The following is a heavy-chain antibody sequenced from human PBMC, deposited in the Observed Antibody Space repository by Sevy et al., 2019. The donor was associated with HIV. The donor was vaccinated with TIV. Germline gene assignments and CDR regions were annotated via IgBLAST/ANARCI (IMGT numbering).Heavy chain of an antibody. CDR3: AREGCTRPHDY. D-gene: IGHD2-8*01. CDR1: GFAFYDYS. CDR2: LSFGCGKI. J-gene: IGHJ4*02. V-gene: IGHV3-23*01. Sequence: GGSLRLSCAASGFAFYDYSMSWIRQASGKGLERVATLSFGCGKINYADSVKGRFTISRDNSKNSFYLQMDNLRVEDTALYYCAREGCTRPHDYWGQGTRVTVSS.